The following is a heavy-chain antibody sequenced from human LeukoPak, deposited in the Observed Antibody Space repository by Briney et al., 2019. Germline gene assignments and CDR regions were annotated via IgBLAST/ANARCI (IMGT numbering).Heavy chain of an antibody. J-gene: IGHJ6*02. D-gene: IGHD3-9*01. Sequence: GTSLRLSCKASGFTFGSYGMHWVRQFPGKGLEWVASIKHDGSEKYFVDSVRGRFTISRDNAKNSLYLQMNSLRAEDAAVYYCARSIGLTGGGVDVWGRGTTVTVSS. CDR2: IKHDGSEK. CDR3: ARSIGLTGGGVDV. CDR1: GFTFGSYG. V-gene: IGHV3-7*03.